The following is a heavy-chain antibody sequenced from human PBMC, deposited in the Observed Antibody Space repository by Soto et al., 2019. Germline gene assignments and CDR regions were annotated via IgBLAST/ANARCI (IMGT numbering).Heavy chain of an antibody. D-gene: IGHD3-10*01. CDR2: IYWNDDK. V-gene: IGHV2-5*01. Sequence: QITLKESGPTLVKPTQTLTLTCTFSGFSLSTSGVGVGWIRQPPGKALEWLALIYWNDDKRYSPSLKSRLTITKDTSKNQVVLRMTNMDPVDTATFYCARANYHGVGRYYTVFYYYGLDVWGQGTTVTVSS. CDR1: GFSLSTSGVG. J-gene: IGHJ6*02. CDR3: ARANYHGVGRYYTVFYYYGLDV.